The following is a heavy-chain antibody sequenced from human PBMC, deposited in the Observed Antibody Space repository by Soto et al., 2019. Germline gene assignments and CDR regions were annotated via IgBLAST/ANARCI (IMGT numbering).Heavy chain of an antibody. J-gene: IGHJ6*02. CDR3: ARDMSGGTYNYYYGMDV. Sequence: EVQLLESGGGLGQPGGSLRLSCAASGFSFSSYAMTWVRQAPGRGLQWVSAISGSGSPTYYADSVKGRFTISRDNSQNPLYLQMNSLRADDTAVYYCARDMSGGTYNYYYGMDVWGQGTTVTVSS. V-gene: IGHV3-23*01. CDR2: ISGSGSPT. D-gene: IGHD1-26*01. CDR1: GFSFSSYA.